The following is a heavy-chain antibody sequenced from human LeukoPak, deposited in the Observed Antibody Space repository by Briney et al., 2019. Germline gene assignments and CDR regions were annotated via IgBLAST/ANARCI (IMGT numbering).Heavy chain of an antibody. J-gene: IGHJ4*02. CDR3: ARAIPSTRRTFEN. Sequence: GGSLRLSCAASVYTFRSYSMNWVRQAPGKGLDWVSYNSGSRGTIYYAASVRGRFPISRDNAKNSVYLQMNSLRAEDTAVYYCARAIPSTRRTFENWGQGILVTVSS. CDR2: NSGSRGTI. CDR1: VYTFRSYS. V-gene: IGHV3-48*01.